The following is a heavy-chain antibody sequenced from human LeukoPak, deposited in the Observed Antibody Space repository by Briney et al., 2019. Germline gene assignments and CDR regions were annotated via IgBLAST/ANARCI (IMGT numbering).Heavy chain of an antibody. CDR1: GFILSNYW. J-gene: IGHJ4*02. CDR2: NKEDGTVK. CDR3: VRDRGWFHFDL. V-gene: IGHV3-7*01. D-gene: IGHD3-10*01. Sequence: GGSLRLSCGASGFILSNYWMTWTRQAPGKGLEWLANNKEDGTVKNYVDSVKGRFTISRDNTKNSLFLQLNSLRAEDTAVYYCVRDRGWFHFDLWGQGTLVTVSS.